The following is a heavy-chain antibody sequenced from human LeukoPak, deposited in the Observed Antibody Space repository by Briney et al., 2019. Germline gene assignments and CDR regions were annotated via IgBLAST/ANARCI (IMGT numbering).Heavy chain of an antibody. Sequence: SETLSLTCTVSGGSISSGLYYWSWIRQPAGKGLEWIGRIYTSGSTNYNPSLKSRVTISLDTSKNQFSLRLSSVTAADTAVYFCARGQKYRYGYTVTELGSGYFDYWGQGTLVTVSS. D-gene: IGHD5-18*01. CDR2: IYTSGST. V-gene: IGHV4-61*02. CDR1: GGSISSGLYY. J-gene: IGHJ4*02. CDR3: ARGQKYRYGYTVTELGSGYFDY.